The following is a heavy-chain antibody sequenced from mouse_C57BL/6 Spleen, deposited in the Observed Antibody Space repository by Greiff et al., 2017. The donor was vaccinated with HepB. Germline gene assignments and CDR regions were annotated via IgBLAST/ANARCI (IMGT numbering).Heavy chain of an antibody. D-gene: IGHD1-1*01. CDR3: ARGGGDLLRYYFDD. V-gene: IGHV3-6*01. Sequence: DVQLQESGPGLVKPSQSLSLTCSVSGYSITSGYYWNWIRQFPGNKLEWMGYISYDGSNNYNPSLKNRISITRDTSKNQFFLKLNSVTTEDTATYYCARGGGDLLRYYFDDWGQGTTLTVAS. CDR1: GYSITSGYY. J-gene: IGHJ2*01. CDR2: ISYDGSN.